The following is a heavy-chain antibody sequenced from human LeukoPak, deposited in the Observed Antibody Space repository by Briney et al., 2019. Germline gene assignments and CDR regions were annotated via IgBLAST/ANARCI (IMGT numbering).Heavy chain of an antibody. CDR1: GFTFDDYA. Sequence: PGGSLRLSCAASGFTFDDYAMHWVRQAPGKGLEWVSGISWNSGSIGYADSVKGRFTISRDNAKNSLYLQMNSLRAEDTAVYYCTRDSGYNAFDIWGQGTMVTVSS. D-gene: IGHD5-12*01. V-gene: IGHV3-9*01. CDR2: ISWNSGSI. CDR3: TRDSGYNAFDI. J-gene: IGHJ3*02.